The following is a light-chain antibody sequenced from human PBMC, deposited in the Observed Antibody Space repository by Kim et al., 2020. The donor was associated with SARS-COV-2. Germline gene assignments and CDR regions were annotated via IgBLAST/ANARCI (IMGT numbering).Light chain of an antibody. V-gene: IGKV1-17*03. J-gene: IGKJ4*01. Sequence: DIQMTQSPSAMSASVGDRVTITCRASQDIDNYLAWFQQKPGKVPTRLIYAAPTLKSGVPSRFSGSGSGTEFTLTISSLQPEDFATYYCLQHNTYPLTFGGGTKVDIK. CDR3: LQHNTYPLT. CDR2: AAP. CDR1: QDIDNY.